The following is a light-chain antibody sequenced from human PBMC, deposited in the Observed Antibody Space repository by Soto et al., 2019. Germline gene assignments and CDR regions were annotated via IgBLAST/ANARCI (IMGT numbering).Light chain of an antibody. CDR3: QQYNNWPRT. CDR2: GAS. V-gene: IGKV3-15*01. Sequence: EILMAQSPATLSVSPGEGATLSCRASQSFSSNLAWYQQKPGQAPRLLIYGASTRATGIPARFSGGGSGTDFILTISSLQSEDSEVYYCQQYNNWPRTFGQGTKVDIX. J-gene: IGKJ1*01. CDR1: QSFSSN.